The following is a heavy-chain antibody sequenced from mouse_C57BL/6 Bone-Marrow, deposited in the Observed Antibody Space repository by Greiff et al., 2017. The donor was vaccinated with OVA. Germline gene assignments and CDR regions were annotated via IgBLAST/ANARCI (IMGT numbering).Heavy chain of an antibody. J-gene: IGHJ2*01. CDR1: GFTFSDYY. Sequence: EVKLVESGGGLVQPGGSLKLSCAASGFTFSDYYMYWVRQTPEKRLEWVAYISNGGGSTYYPDTVKGRFTISRDNAKNTLYLQMSRLKSEDTAMYYCARRGQLRLLDYWGQGTTRTVSS. CDR2: ISNGGGST. D-gene: IGHD3-2*02. V-gene: IGHV5-12*01. CDR3: ARRGQLRLLDY.